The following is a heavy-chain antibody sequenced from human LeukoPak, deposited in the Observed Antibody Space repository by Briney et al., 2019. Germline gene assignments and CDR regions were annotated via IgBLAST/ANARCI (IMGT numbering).Heavy chain of an antibody. CDR1: GFTFDDYA. CDR3: SRDSLSSCGGDCYSGLDV. Sequence: GGSLRLSCAASGFTFDDYAMHWVRQAPGKGLEWVSGISWNSGSIGYADSVKGRFTISRDNAKNTLYLQMNSLRAEDTAVYYCSRDSLSSCGGDCYSGLDVWGQGTTVTVSS. D-gene: IGHD2-21*02. CDR2: ISWNSGSI. J-gene: IGHJ6*02. V-gene: IGHV3-9*01.